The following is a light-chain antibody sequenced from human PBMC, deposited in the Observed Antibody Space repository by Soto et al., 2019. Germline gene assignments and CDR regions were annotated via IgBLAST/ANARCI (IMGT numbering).Light chain of an antibody. Sequence: EIVLTQSPATLCLSPGDRDTLSCRASQSVTSSLAWFQQKPGQAPRLLIYDVSRRSTAIPARFSGSGSGTDFTLTISSLEPEDFAVYYCQQRTTWPTFGGGTKVEIK. J-gene: IGKJ4*01. CDR1: QSVTSS. V-gene: IGKV3-11*01. CDR3: QQRTTWPT. CDR2: DVS.